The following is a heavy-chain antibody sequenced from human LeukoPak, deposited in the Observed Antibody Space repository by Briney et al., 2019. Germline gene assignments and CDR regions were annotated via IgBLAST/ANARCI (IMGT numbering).Heavy chain of an antibody. J-gene: IGHJ3*02. D-gene: IGHD3-22*01. CDR2: IYYGGST. Sequence: PSETLSLTCTVSGGSISSNTYYWDWIRQPPGKGLECIGSIYYGGSTYYNPSLKSRVIISVDTSKNQFSLKLSSVTAADTAVYYYAIAYYYASSAFDIRGQGTMVTVSS. CDR1: GGSISSNTYY. V-gene: IGHV4-39*01. CDR3: AIAYYYASSAFDI.